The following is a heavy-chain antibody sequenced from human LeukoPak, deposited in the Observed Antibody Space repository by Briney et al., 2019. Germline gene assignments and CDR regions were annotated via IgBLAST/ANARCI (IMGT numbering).Heavy chain of an antibody. V-gene: IGHV3-23*01. Sequence: GGSLRLSCAASGFTFSTYAMTWVRHAPGKGLEWVSGISPSGSSTYYADSVKGRFTISRDNSKNTLYLQMNSLRAEDTAAYYCAKAGYSGYDSTDYFDYWGQGTLVTVSS. CDR1: GFTFSTYA. J-gene: IGHJ4*02. CDR2: ISPSGSST. CDR3: AKAGYSGYDSTDYFDY. D-gene: IGHD5-12*01.